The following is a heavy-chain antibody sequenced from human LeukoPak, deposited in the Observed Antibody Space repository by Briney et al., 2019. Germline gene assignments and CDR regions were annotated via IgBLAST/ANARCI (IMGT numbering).Heavy chain of an antibody. Sequence: SETLSLTCTVSGGSISSSSYYWGWIRQPPGKGLEWVGYIYDSGIAFYNPSLKGRVTMSVDTSKNHFFLNLRSVTAADTAVYYCARRGGDMPARGFMDVWGKGTTVTVSS. D-gene: IGHD3-16*01. J-gene: IGHJ6*03. V-gene: IGHV4-39*07. CDR2: IYDSGIA. CDR3: ARRGGDMPARGFMDV. CDR1: GGSISSSSYY.